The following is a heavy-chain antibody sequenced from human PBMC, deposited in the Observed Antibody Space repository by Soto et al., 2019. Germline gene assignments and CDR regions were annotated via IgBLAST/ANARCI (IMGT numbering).Heavy chain of an antibody. Sequence: PGGSLRLSCTASGFTFGDYAMSWVRQAPGKGLEWVGFIRSKAYGGTTEYAASVKGRFTISRDDSKSIAYLQMNSLKTEDTAVYYCTRMGCRGGSCYSGGYWDQGPLVTVSS. V-gene: IGHV3-49*04. CDR2: IRSKAYGGTT. CDR1: GFTFGDYA. CDR3: TRMGCRGGSCYSGGY. D-gene: IGHD2-15*01. J-gene: IGHJ4*02.